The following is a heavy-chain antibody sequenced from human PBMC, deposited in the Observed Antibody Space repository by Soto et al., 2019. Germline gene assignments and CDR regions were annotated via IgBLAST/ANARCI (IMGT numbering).Heavy chain of an antibody. J-gene: IGHJ6*02. CDR2: MNPNSGNT. D-gene: IGHD5-12*01. V-gene: IGHV1-8*01. CDR3: ARVVATINAYYYGRDV. Sequence: QVQLVQSGAEVKKPGASVKVSCKASGYTFTSYDINWVRQATGQGLEWMGWMNPNSGNTGYAQKFQGRVTMTRNTSISTAYMELSSLRSEDTAVYYCARVVATINAYYYGRDVWGQGTTVTVSS. CDR1: GYTFTSYD.